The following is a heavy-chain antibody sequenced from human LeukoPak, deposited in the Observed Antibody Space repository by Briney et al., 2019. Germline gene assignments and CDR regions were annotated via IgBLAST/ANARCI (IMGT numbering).Heavy chain of an antibody. D-gene: IGHD3-3*01. CDR1: SGSISSYY. CDR2: IYTSGST. Sequence: SETLSLTCTVSSGSISSYYWSWIRQPAGKGLEWIGRIYTSGSTNYNPSLKSRVTMSVDTPKNQFSLKLSSVTAADTAVYYCARDNSPSNDFWSANWFDPWGQGTLVTVSS. CDR3: ARDNSPSNDFWSANWFDP. J-gene: IGHJ5*02. V-gene: IGHV4-4*07.